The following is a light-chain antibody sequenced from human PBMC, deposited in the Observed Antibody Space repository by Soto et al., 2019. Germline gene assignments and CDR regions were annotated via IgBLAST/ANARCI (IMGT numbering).Light chain of an antibody. CDR1: SSNIGSNT. V-gene: IGLV1-44*01. J-gene: IGLJ3*02. CDR2: YNN. CDR3: ATWDDTLNVWM. Sequence: QSVLTQTHSASGTPGQRVTISCSGSSSNIGSNTVNWYQQLPSTAPKLLIYYNNQRPSGVPDRFSGSKSGTSASLAISGVQSEDEADYYCATWDDTLNVWMFGGGTKLTVL.